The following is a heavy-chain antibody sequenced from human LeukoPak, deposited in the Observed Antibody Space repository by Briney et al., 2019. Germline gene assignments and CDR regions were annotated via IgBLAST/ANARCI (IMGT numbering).Heavy chain of an antibody. D-gene: IGHD6-19*01. J-gene: IGHJ4*02. Sequence: GGSLRLSCAASGFTFSSYAMSWVRQAPGKGLEWVSAICGSGGSTYYADSVKGRFTISRDNSKNTLYLQMNSLRAEDTAVYYCAKVLRSSMEIDYWGQGTLVTVSS. CDR2: ICGSGGST. CDR1: GFTFSSYA. V-gene: IGHV3-23*01. CDR3: AKVLRSSMEIDY.